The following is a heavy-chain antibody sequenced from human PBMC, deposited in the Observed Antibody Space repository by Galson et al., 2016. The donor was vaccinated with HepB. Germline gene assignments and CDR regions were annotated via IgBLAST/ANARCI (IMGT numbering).Heavy chain of an antibody. CDR2: IYPGDFDI. V-gene: IGHV5-51*01. Sequence: QSGAEVKRPGESLTISCRGSGYTFDSYWIGWVRQMPGKGLEWMAIIYPGDFDIRYSPSFQGQVTISVGKSISTAYLQWSSLTASDTAMYYFARSLTGSYDFCGAIYNYYAMDVWGQGTTVIVS. D-gene: IGHD3-3*01. CDR1: GYTFDSYW. J-gene: IGHJ6*02. CDR3: ARSLTGSYDFCGAIYNYYAMDV.